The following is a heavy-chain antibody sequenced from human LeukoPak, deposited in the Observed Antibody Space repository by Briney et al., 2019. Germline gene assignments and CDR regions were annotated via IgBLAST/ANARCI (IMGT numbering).Heavy chain of an antibody. J-gene: IGHJ4*02. D-gene: IGHD3-22*01. V-gene: IGHV4-61*01. CDR2: IYYSGST. CDR1: GGSVSSGSYY. CDR3: ARTYTDRNGYYHFDY. Sequence: PSETLSLTCNVSGGSVSSGSYYWSWIRQPPGKGLEWIGYIYYSGSTNYNPSLKSRVTISVDTSKNQFSLKLSSVTAADTAVYYCARTYTDRNGYYHFDYWGQGTLVTVSS.